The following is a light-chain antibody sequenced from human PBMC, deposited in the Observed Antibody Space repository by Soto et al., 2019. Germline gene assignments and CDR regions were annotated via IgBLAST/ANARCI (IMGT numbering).Light chain of an antibody. J-gene: IGKJ1*01. V-gene: IGKV1-6*01. Sequence: IQLTQSPSSLSSSLGDRVTISCRASQGVSNDLGWYQQRPGKAPKVLIYGASNRRSGVPSRFSGSASGTEFTLTISSLQSEDFATYYCLQDYTYPWTFGQGTKVDIK. CDR3: LQDYTYPWT. CDR1: QGVSND. CDR2: GAS.